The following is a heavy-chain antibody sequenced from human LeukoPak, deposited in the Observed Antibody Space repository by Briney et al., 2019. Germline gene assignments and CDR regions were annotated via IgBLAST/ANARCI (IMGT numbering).Heavy chain of an antibody. CDR1: GYTFTSYG. CDR2: ISAYNGNT. Sequence: GASVKVSCKASGYTFTSYGISWVQQAPGQGLEWMGWISAYNGNTNYAQKLQGRVTMTTDTSTSTAYMELRSLRSDDTAVYYCASSPLRPSYNWFDPWGQGTLVTVSS. V-gene: IGHV1-18*01. J-gene: IGHJ5*02. CDR3: ASSPLRPSYNWFDP.